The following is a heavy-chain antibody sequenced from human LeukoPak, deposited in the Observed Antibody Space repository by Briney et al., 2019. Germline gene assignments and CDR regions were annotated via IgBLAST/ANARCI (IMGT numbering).Heavy chain of an antibody. J-gene: IGHJ3*02. D-gene: IGHD6-19*01. V-gene: IGHV4-61*10. CDR2: IYGTGRS. CDR3: ARTLYFNTGWYEDAFDI. Sequence: PSETLSLTCTVSGGSISTYNYYWSWIRQPAGKRLEWIGRIYGTGRSNYTPSLKSRVTISVDTSKSQFSLKLNSVTAADTAVYYCARTLYFNTGWYEDAFDIWGQGTMVTVSS. CDR1: GGSISTYNYY.